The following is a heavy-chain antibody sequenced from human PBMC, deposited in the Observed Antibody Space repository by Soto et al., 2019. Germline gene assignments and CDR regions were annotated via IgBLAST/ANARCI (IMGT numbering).Heavy chain of an antibody. CDR1: GFTFSSYG. CDR3: ARDGQVVVMGYFDY. D-gene: IGHD3-22*01. Sequence: GGSLRLSCAASGFTFSSYGMHWVRQAPGKGLEWVAVIWYDGSNKYYADSVKGRFTISRDNSKNTLYLQMNSLRAEDTAVYYCARDGQVVVMGYFDYWGQGTLVTVSS. J-gene: IGHJ4*02. V-gene: IGHV3-33*01. CDR2: IWYDGSNK.